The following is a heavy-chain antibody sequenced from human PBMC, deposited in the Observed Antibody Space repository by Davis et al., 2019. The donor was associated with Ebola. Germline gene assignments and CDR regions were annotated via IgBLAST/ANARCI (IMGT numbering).Heavy chain of an antibody. Sequence: GESLKISCAASGFTFSSYSTNWVRQAPGKGLEWVSSISSSSSYIYYADSVKGRFTISRDNAKNSLYLQMNSLRAEDTAVYYCARRKWEGPNWFVPWGQGTLVTVSS. V-gene: IGHV3-21*01. CDR3: ARRKWEGPNWFVP. J-gene: IGHJ5*02. D-gene: IGHD1-26*01. CDR1: GFTFSSYS. CDR2: ISSSSSYI.